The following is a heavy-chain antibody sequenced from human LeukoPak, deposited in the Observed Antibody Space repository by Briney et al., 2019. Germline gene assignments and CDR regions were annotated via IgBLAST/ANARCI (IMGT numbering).Heavy chain of an antibody. V-gene: IGHV4-4*07. D-gene: IGHD3-3*01. CDR1: GGSISSYY. CDR3: ARDTGKSGYPDY. Sequence: SETLSLTCTVSGGSISSYYWSWIRQPAGKAPGWIGRIYSSGIINYNPSLKSRVTMSLDNSKNQLSLKLSYVTTADTAVYYCARDTGKSGYPDYWGQGTLVTVSS. CDR2: IYSSGII. J-gene: IGHJ4*02.